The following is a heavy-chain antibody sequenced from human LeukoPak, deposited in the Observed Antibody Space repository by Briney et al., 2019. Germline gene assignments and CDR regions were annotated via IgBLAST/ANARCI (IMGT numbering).Heavy chain of an antibody. Sequence: SGGSLRLSCVASGFTLSNYWMNWVRQAPGKGLEWVSAISGSGGSTYYADSVKGRFTISRDNSKNTLYLQMNSLRAEDTAVYYCAKVGLSGREDQYCGGDCYLFDYWGQGTLVTVSS. V-gene: IGHV3-23*01. J-gene: IGHJ4*02. CDR2: ISGSGGST. CDR3: AKVGLSGREDQYCGGDCYLFDY. D-gene: IGHD2-21*02. CDR1: GFTLSNYW.